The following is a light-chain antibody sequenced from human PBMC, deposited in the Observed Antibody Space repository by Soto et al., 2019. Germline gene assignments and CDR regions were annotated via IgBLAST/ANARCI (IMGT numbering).Light chain of an antibody. J-gene: IGLJ2*01. CDR2: YNN. V-gene: IGLV1-51*01. CDR3: GTWDSSLSGVV. Sequence: QTVVTQPPSVSAAPGQKVTISCSGISSNIGNNYVSWYQQLPGTDPKLLIYYNNRRPSGIPDRFSGSKSGTSATLGITGLQTGDEADYYCGTWDSSLSGVVFGGGTKLTVL. CDR1: SSNIGNNY.